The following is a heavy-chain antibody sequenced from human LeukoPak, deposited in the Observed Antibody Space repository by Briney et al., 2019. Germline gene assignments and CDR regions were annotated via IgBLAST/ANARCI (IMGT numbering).Heavy chain of an antibody. D-gene: IGHD5-12*01. V-gene: IGHV4-39*01. CDR3: ARGIVATMAFDY. CDR1: GGSISSSSYY. Sequence: SETLSLTCTVSGGSISSSSYYWGWIRQPPGKGLEWIGSIYYSGSTYYNPSLKSRVTISVDTSKNQFSLKLSSVTAADTAVYYCARGIVATMAFDYWGQGTLVTVSS. J-gene: IGHJ4*02. CDR2: IYYSGST.